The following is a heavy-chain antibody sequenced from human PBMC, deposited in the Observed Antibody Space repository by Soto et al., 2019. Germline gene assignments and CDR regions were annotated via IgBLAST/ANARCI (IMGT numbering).Heavy chain of an antibody. CDR3: AGTKCSGGSCYSWSLGY. CDR2: RYYSEST. J-gene: IGHJ4*02. CDR1: GGSITTGGYY. V-gene: IGHV4-31*03. Sequence: TLSLTCTVSGGSITTGGYYWSWIRQLPGKGLEWIGHRYYSESTYYNPSLKSRVSISLDTSKNQFSLKLSFVTAADTPMYYCAGTKCSGGSCYSWSLGYWGQRTPVT. D-gene: IGHD2-15*01.